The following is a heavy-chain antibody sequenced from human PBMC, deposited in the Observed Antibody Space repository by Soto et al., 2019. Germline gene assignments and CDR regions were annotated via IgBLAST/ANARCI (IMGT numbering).Heavy chain of an antibody. CDR3: ARELQLSIFGEVITWIDY. CDR1: GFTFSSYS. V-gene: IGHV3-48*02. CDR2: ISSSSSTI. J-gene: IGHJ4*02. Sequence: EVQLVESGGGLVQPGGSLRLSCAASGFTFSSYSMNWVRQAPGKGLEWVSYISSSSSTIYYADSVKGRFTISRDNAKNSLYLQMNSLRDEDTAVYYCARELQLSIFGEVITWIDYWGQGTLVTVSS. D-gene: IGHD3-3*01.